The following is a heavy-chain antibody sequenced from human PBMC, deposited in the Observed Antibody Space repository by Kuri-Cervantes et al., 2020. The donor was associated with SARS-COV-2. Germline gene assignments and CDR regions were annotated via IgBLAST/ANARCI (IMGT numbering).Heavy chain of an antibody. V-gene: IGHV3-9*01. CDR1: GFTFDDYA. Sequence: GGSLRLSCAASGFTFDDYAMHWVRQAPGKGLEWVSGISWNSGSIGYADSVKGRFTISRDNAKNSLYLQMNSLRAEDTAVYYCARADFWSGLFDSWGQGTLVTVSS. CDR3: ARADFWSGLFDS. D-gene: IGHD3-3*01. CDR2: ISWNSGSI. J-gene: IGHJ4*02.